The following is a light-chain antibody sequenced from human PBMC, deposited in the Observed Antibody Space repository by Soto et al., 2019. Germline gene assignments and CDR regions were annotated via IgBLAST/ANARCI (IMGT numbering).Light chain of an antibody. V-gene: IGKV1-6*01. CDR2: GAS. Sequence: QVTQFPSSLSASVGDRVTITCRPSQGIRNDLGWYQQKPGKAPKLLIYGASNLQTGVPSRFSGSGSGTDFNLTISSLQPEDVGTYYCLQEYSYPLIFGGGTKVEIK. J-gene: IGKJ4*01. CDR3: LQEYSYPLI. CDR1: QGIRND.